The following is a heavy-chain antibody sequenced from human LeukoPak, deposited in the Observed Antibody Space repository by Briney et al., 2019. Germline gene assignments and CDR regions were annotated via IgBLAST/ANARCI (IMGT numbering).Heavy chain of an antibody. Sequence: GGSLRLSCAASGFTFSHAWMSWVRQAPGRGLEWVGRIKSKTDGGTADYAAPVKGRFTISRDDSKNTLYLQMNSLRAEDTAVYYCARRAGAYSHPYDYWGQGTLVTVSS. V-gene: IGHV3-15*01. CDR2: IKSKTDGGTA. J-gene: IGHJ4*02. CDR3: ARRAGAYSHPYDY. CDR1: GFTFSHAW. D-gene: IGHD4/OR15-4a*01.